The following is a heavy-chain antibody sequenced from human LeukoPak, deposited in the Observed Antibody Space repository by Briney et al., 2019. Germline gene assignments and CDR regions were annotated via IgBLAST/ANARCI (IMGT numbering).Heavy chain of an antibody. CDR1: GVSLSNYY. CDR3: ARDPEFDGGHGFDH. V-gene: IGHV4-59*01. CDR2: IYYSGGT. Sequence: SETLSLTCSVSGVSLSNYYWNWIRQPPGKGLEWIGQIYYSGGTKYNPSLQSRVTISVDTSETQFSLKLSSMTAADTAVYYCARDPEFDGGHGFDHWGQGTLVTVSS. J-gene: IGHJ4*02. D-gene: IGHD4-23*01.